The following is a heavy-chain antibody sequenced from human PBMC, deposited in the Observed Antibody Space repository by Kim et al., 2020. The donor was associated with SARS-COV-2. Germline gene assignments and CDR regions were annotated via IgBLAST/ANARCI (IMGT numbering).Heavy chain of an antibody. CDR2: GTP. V-gene: IGHV3-15*01. Sequence: GTPDFAAPVKGRFAISRDDSKNTFYLLMNSPKTEDKAVYYCSTADRSILDYWGQGALVTVSS. CDR3: STADRSILDY. D-gene: IGHD2-15*01. J-gene: IGHJ4*02.